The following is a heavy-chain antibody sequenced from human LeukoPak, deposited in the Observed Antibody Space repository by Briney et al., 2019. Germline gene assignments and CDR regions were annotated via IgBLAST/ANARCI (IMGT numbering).Heavy chain of an antibody. V-gene: IGHV3-7*04. D-gene: IGHD6-13*01. J-gene: IGHJ4*02. Sequence: GGSLRLSCAASGFTFSSYWTSWVRQAPGKGLERVANIKQDGSQKYYVDSVKGRFTISRDNAKNSLYLQMNSLRAEDTAVYYCARDGAAAAHFDYWGQGTLVTVSS. CDR3: ARDGAAAAHFDY. CDR1: GFTFSSYW. CDR2: IKQDGSQK.